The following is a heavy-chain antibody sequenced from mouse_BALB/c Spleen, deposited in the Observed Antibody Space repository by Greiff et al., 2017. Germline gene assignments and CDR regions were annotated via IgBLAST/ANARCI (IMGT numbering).Heavy chain of an antibody. V-gene: IGHV5-6-5*01. CDR3: ARDPSGYDFDY. CDR2: ISSGGST. D-gene: IGHD3-1*01. J-gene: IGHJ2*01. Sequence: EVKLMESGGGLVKPGGSLKLSCAASGFTFSSYAMSWVRQTPEKRLEWVASISSGGSTYYPDSVKGRFTISRDNARNILYLQMSSLRSEDTAMYYCARDPSGYDFDYWGQGTTLTVSS. CDR1: GFTFSSYA.